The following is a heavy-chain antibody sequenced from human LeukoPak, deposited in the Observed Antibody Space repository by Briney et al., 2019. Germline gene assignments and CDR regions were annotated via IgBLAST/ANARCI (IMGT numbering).Heavy chain of an antibody. CDR2: TYYRPKWYN. CDR1: GDSVSSNSAA. D-gene: IGHD2-2*01. J-gene: IGHJ6*03. V-gene: IGHV6-1*01. CDR3: ARGLRYCSSTSCPMVYYYYYMDV. Sequence: SQTLSLTCAISGDSVSSNSAAWNWIRQSPSRGLEWLGRTYYRPKWYNDYAVSVKSRITINPDTSKNQFSLQLNSVTPEDTAVYYCARGLRYCSSTSCPMVYYYYYMDVWGKGTTVTVSS.